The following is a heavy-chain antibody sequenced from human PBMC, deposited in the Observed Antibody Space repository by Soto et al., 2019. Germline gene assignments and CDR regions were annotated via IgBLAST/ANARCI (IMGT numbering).Heavy chain of an antibody. CDR2: IIPIFGTA. V-gene: IGHV1-69*01. J-gene: IGHJ4*02. Sequence: QLKLLQFGAEVKKPGSSLKVSCRAPGATFSSYAISWVRQAPGQGLEWMGGIIPIFGTANYAQKFQGRVTITADESTSTAYMELSSLRSEDTAVYYCAREWSVADWGQGTLVTVSS. D-gene: IGHD6-13*01. CDR1: GATFSSYA. CDR3: AREWSVAD.